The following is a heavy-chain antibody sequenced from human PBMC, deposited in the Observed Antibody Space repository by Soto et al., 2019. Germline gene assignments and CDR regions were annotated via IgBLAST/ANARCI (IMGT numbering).Heavy chain of an antibody. Sequence: VAVQVSCLACRCTFPDYYMHWVLQAPGRGLEGMGWINPNSGDTKYAQKLQGRVTMTRDTSTRPAYMEVSRLTSDDTAVYYCARSLSTIGGRPDSWGQGTLVTVSS. CDR1: RCTFPDYY. CDR3: ARSLSTIGGRPDS. D-gene: IGHD6-6*01. J-gene: IGHJ4*02. CDR2: INPNSGDT. V-gene: IGHV1-2*02.